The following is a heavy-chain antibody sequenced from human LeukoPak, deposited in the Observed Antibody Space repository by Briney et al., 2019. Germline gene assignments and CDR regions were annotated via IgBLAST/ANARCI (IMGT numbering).Heavy chain of an antibody. J-gene: IGHJ4*02. V-gene: IGHV3-74*01. Sequence: GGSLRLSCAVSGLTFSNYWMHWVRQAPGKGLVWVSRINNHGNGGISYADSVKGRFTISRDNAKNTLYLQMNSLRAEDTAVYYCARVSWDSFDYWGQGTLVTVSS. CDR3: ARVSWDSFDY. CDR2: INNHGNGGI. CDR1: GLTFSNYW. D-gene: IGHD1-26*01.